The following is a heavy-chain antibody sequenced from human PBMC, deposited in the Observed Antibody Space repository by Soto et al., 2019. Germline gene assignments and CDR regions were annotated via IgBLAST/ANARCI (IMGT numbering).Heavy chain of an antibody. Sequence: GGSLRLSCAASGFTFSNAWMNWVRQAPGKGLEWVGRIKSKTDGGTTDYAAPVKGRFTISRDDSKNTLYLQMNSLKTDDTAVYYCTTWESYGFSGLIYDYWGQGTLVTVSS. CDR3: TTWESYGFSGLIYDY. D-gene: IGHD5-18*01. CDR2: IKSKTDGGTT. V-gene: IGHV3-15*07. J-gene: IGHJ4*02. CDR1: GFTFSNAW.